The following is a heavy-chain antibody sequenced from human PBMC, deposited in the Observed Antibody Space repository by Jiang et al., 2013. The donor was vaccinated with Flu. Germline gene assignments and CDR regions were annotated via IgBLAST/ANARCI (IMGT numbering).Heavy chain of an antibody. CDR2: INPNSGGT. J-gene: IGHJ4*02. V-gene: IGHV1-2*04. D-gene: IGHD3-10*01. Sequence: QLVESGAEVKKPGASVKVSCKASGYTFTGYYMYWVRQAPGQGLEWMGWINPNSGGTNYAQKFQGWVTMTRDTSISTAYMELSRLRSDDTAVYYCARVDHGSGSYHEFDYWGQGTLVTVSS. CDR1: GYTFTGYY. CDR3: ARVDHGSGSYHEFDY.